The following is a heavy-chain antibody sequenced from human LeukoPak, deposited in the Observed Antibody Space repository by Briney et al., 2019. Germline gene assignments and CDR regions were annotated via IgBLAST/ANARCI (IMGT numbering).Heavy chain of an antibody. CDR1: GGSISSHY. CDR3: ARLNGSSWVGEGDFDY. V-gene: IGHV4-59*11. D-gene: IGHD6-13*01. Sequence: SETLSLTCTVSGGSISSHYWSWIRQPPGKGLEWIGYINYSGSTNYNPSLKSRVTISADTSKNQFSLKLSSVTPEDTAVYYCARLNGSSWVGEGDFDYWGQGTLVTVSS. J-gene: IGHJ4*02. CDR2: INYSGST.